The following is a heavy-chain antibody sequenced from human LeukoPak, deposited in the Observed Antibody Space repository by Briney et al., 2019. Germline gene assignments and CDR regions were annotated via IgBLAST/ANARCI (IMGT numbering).Heavy chain of an antibody. CDR2: INPNSGGT. J-gene: IGHJ6*03. V-gene: IGHV1-2*02. Sequence: GASVKLSCKASGYTFTGYYMRWVRQAPGQGLEWMGWINPNSGGTNYAQKFQGRVTMTRDTSINTAYMELSRLRSEDTAGYYCARIGVCGYGAYYYMDVWGKETTVPVSS. CDR3: ARIGVCGYGAYYYMDV. CDR1: GYTFTGYY. D-gene: IGHD5-12*01.